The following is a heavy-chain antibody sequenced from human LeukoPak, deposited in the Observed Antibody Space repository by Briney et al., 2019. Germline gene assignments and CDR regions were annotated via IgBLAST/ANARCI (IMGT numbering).Heavy chain of an antibody. V-gene: IGHV1-69*05. CDR3: ARHVYTTLFCSFDP. Sequence: GASVKVSCKASGGTFSSYAISWVRQAPGQGLEWMGGIIPIFGTANYAQKFQGRVTITTEESTRTAYMELSSLRSEDTAGYYYARHVYTTLFCSFDPWGQGTLVTVSS. J-gene: IGHJ5*02. D-gene: IGHD5-18*01. CDR1: GGTFSSYA. CDR2: IIPIFGTA.